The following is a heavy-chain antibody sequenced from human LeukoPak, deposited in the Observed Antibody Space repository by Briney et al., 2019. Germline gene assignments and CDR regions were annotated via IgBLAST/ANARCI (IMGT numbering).Heavy chain of an antibody. CDR1: GDSINNNY. J-gene: IGHJ6*02. Sequence: SETLSLTCTVTGDSINNNYWAWIRQSAGRGLEWIGRMYVTGSTNYNPSLKSRVTMSIDRSKSQFTLKLTSVTAADTAVYYCARDPAMYYLGSGRHGMDVWGQGTTVIVSS. V-gene: IGHV4-4*07. D-gene: IGHD3-10*01. CDR3: ARDPAMYYLGSGRHGMDV. CDR2: MYVTGST.